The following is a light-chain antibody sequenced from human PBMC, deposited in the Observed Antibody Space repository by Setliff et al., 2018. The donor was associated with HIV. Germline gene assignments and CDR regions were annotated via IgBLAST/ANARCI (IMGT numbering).Light chain of an antibody. V-gene: IGLV1-51*02. CDR2: EDN. J-gene: IGLJ3*02. CDR1: SSNIGNNY. CDR3: ETFDSSLRAPV. Sequence: KSAISCSGSSSNIGNNYVSWYQQVPGTAPKLLIFEDNKRPSGIPDRFSVSKSGTSTTLGITGLQTGDEADYYCETFDSSLRAPVFGGGTKVTVL.